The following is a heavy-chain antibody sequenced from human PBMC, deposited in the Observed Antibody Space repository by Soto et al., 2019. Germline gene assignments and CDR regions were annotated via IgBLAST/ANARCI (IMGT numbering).Heavy chain of an antibody. J-gene: IGHJ4*02. CDR2: IIPIFGTA. CDR3: ARGSANYDILTGYYTQYFDY. CDR1: GGTFSSYA. Sequence: SVKVSCKASGGTFSSYAISWVRQAPGQGLEWVGGIIPIFGTANYAQKFQGRVTITADESTSTAYMELSSLRSEDTAVYYCARGSANYDILTGYYTQYFDYWGQGTLVTVSS. V-gene: IGHV1-69*13. D-gene: IGHD3-9*01.